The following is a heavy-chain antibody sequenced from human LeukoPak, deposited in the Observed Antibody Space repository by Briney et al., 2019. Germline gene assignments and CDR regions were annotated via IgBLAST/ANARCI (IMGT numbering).Heavy chain of an antibody. CDR1: GGSFSGYY. J-gene: IGHJ4*02. D-gene: IGHD4-17*01. CDR3: ARDDYGDYLGSDY. V-gene: IGHV4-34*01. CDR2: INHSGST. Sequence: PSETLSLTCAVYGGSFSGYYWSWIRQPPGKGLEWIGEINHSGSTNYNPSLKSRVTISVDTSKNQFSLKLSSVTAADTAVYYCARDDYGDYLGSDYWGQGTLVTVSS.